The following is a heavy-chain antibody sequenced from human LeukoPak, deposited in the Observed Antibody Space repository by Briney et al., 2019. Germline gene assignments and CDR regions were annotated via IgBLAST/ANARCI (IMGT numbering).Heavy chain of an antibody. J-gene: IGHJ4*02. V-gene: IGHV1-2*06. CDR1: GYTLTGYY. D-gene: IGHD3-10*01. Sequence: ASVKVSCKASGYTLTGYYMHWVRQAPGQGLEWMGRINPNSGGTNYAQKFQGRVTMTRDTSISTAYMELSRLRSDDTAVYYCARDPSITMVRGARDYWGQGTLVTVSS. CDR2: INPNSGGT. CDR3: ARDPSITMVRGARDY.